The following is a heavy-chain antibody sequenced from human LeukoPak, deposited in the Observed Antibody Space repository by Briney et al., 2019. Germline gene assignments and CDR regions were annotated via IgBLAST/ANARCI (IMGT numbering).Heavy chain of an antibody. CDR3: ATELGYCSSTSCPLGY. V-gene: IGHV1-24*01. CDR1: GYTLTELS. Sequence: GASVKVSCKVSGYTLTELSMHWVRQAPGKGREWMGGFDPEDGETIYAQKFQGRVTMTEDTSTDTAYMELSSLRSEDTAVYYGATELGYCSSTSCPLGYWGQGTLVTVSS. D-gene: IGHD2-2*01. CDR2: FDPEDGET. J-gene: IGHJ4*02.